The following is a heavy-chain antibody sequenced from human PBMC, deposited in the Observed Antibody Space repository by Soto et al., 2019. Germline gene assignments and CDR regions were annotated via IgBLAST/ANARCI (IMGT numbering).Heavy chain of an antibody. CDR2: ISPYSGNT. V-gene: IGHV1-18*01. J-gene: IGHJ6*02. CDR3: ARVDNFVPPTPQAV. D-gene: IGHD5-12*01. CDR1: GYIFVNYG. Sequence: QVQLVQSGDEVRKPGSSVKVSCKASGYIFVNYGIAWVRQAPGQGLEWMGWISPYSGNTHYASKVQGRLTMTTDTSTSTAYMDLGSLTSDDPDVYCSARVDNFVPPTPQAVWGQGTTVTVSS.